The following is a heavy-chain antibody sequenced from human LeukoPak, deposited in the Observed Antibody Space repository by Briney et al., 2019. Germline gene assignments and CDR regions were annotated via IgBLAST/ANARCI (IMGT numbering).Heavy chain of an antibody. Sequence: PSETLSLTCTVSGGSISSGGYYWSWIRQHPGKGPEWIGYIYYSGSTYYTPSLTSRVTISVDTSKNQFSLKLSSVTAADTAVYYFARPPRRFDAFDIWGQGTMVTVSS. D-gene: IGHD1-14*01. CDR2: IYYSGST. J-gene: IGHJ3*02. V-gene: IGHV4-31*03. CDR1: GGSISSGGYY. CDR3: ARPPRRFDAFDI.